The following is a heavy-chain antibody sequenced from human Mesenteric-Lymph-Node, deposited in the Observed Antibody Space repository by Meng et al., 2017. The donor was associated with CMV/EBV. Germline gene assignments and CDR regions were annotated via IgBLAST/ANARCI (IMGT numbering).Heavy chain of an antibody. V-gene: IGHV3-23*01. CDR3: AKVAMAAAGTGDY. CDR2: ISGSGGST. D-gene: IGHD6-13*01. Sequence: GGSLRLSCAAFGLTFDDYGMRWVRRVPGKGLEWVSAISGSGGSTYYADSVKGRFTISRDNSKNTLYLQMNSLRAEDTAVYYCAKVAMAAAGTGDYWGQGTLVTVSS. CDR1: GLTFDDYG. J-gene: IGHJ4*02.